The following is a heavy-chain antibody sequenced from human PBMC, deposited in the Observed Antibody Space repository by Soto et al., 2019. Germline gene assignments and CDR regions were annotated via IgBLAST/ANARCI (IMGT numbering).Heavy chain of an antibody. D-gene: IGHD2-15*01. J-gene: IGHJ4*02. Sequence: QVQLVESGGGVVQPGRSLRLSCAASGFTFSSYGMHWVRQAPGKGLEWVAVIWYDGSNKYYADSVKGRFTISRDKSKNPLYLQMNSLRAEDTAVYYCASGGRRVVADLTYWGQGTLVTVSS. CDR2: IWYDGSNK. CDR1: GFTFSSYG. V-gene: IGHV3-33*01. CDR3: ASGGRRVVADLTY.